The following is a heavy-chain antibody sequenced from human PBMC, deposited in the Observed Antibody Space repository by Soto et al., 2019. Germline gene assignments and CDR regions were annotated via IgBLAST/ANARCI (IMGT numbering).Heavy chain of an antibody. V-gene: IGHV3-23*01. J-gene: IGHJ3*02. CDR1: GFTFSSYA. Sequence: GSLRLSCAASGFTFSSYAMSWVLQAPGKGLEWVSAISGSGGSTYYADSVKGRFTISRDNSKNTLYLQMNSLRAEDTAVYYCAKDLPDSSLRGDAFDIWGQGTMVTVSS. D-gene: IGHD3-22*01. CDR3: AKDLPDSSLRGDAFDI. CDR2: ISGSGGST.